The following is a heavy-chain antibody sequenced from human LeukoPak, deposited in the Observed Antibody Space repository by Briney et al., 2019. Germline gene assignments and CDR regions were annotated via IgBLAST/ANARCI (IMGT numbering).Heavy chain of an antibody. CDR2: ISSSSSTI. Sequence: GGSLRLSCAASGFTFSRYSMNWVRQAPGKGLEWVSYISSSSSTIYYADSVKGRFTISRDNAKNSLYLQMNSLRAEDTAVYYCARDSRWLLMGYFDYWGQGTLVTVSS. J-gene: IGHJ4*02. V-gene: IGHV3-48*04. D-gene: IGHD5-24*01. CDR3: ARDSRWLLMGYFDY. CDR1: GFTFSRYS.